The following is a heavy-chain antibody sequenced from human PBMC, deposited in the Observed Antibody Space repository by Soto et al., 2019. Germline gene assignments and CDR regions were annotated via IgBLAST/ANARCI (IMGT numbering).Heavy chain of an antibody. CDR2: IYPGDSDT. V-gene: IGHV5-51*01. J-gene: IGHJ6*02. CDR3: ARLGTTAYYYYYYGMDV. Sequence: GESLKISCKGSGYSFTSYWIGWVRQMPGKGLEWMGIIYPGDSDTRYSPSFQGQVTISADKSISTAYLQWSSLKASDTAMYYCARLGTTAYYYYYYGMDVWGQGTTVTVSS. D-gene: IGHD1-7*01. CDR1: GYSFTSYW.